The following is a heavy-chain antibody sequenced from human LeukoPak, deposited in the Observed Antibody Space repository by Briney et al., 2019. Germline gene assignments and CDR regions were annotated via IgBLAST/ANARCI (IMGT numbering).Heavy chain of an antibody. CDR1: GYTFTSYA. D-gene: IGHD6-13*01. CDR2: INTNTGNP. J-gene: IGHJ5*02. Sequence: ASVKVSCKASGYTFTSYAMNWVRQAPRQGLEWMGWINTNTGNPTYAQGFTGRFVFSLDTSVSTAYLQISSLKAEDTAVYYCATAAAGTPVDNWFDPWGQGTLVTVSS. CDR3: ATAAAGTPVDNWFDP. V-gene: IGHV7-4-1*02.